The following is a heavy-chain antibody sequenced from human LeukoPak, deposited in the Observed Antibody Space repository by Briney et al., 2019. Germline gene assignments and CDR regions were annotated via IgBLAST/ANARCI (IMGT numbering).Heavy chain of an antibody. CDR1: GGSISSGSYY. V-gene: IGHV4-61*10. CDR2: INHSGST. CDR3: ARHPDYLIVVENGYYFDY. Sequence: PSETLSLTCTVSGGSISSGSYYWSWIRQPAGKGLGWIGEINHSGSTNYNPSLKSRVTISVDTSKSQFSLKLSSVTAADTAVYYCARHPDYLIVVENGYYFDYWGQGTLVTVSS. D-gene: IGHD3-22*01. J-gene: IGHJ4*02.